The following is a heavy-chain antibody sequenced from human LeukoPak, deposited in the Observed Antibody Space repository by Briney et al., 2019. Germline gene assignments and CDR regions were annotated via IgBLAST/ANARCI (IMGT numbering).Heavy chain of an antibody. CDR1: GYTFTGYY. Sequence: ASVKVSCKASGYTFTGYYMHWVRQAPGHGLEWMGWIDPNSGGTNYAQKFQGRVTMTRDTSISTAYMELSRLTSDDTAVCYCARDQETRSYSSSLDYWGQGTLVTVSS. V-gene: IGHV1-2*02. D-gene: IGHD1-26*01. CDR3: ARDQETRSYSSSLDY. CDR2: IDPNSGGT. J-gene: IGHJ4*02.